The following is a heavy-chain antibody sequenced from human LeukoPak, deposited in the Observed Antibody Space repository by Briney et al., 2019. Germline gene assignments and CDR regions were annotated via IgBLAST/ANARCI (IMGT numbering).Heavy chain of an antibody. V-gene: IGHV4-59*08. D-gene: IGHD3-22*01. J-gene: IGHJ4*02. Sequence: SDNLSLLCAGTGGSISSYYWSWIRQPPGKGLEYIGYIYNSGSTNYKPSIKSRVTISVDTSKNQFSLKVSSVTAADMAVYYCARLVRAYYYDSSGYYWDCWGKGTLVTVSS. CDR1: GGSISSYY. CDR2: IYNSGST. CDR3: ARLVRAYYYDSSGYYWDC.